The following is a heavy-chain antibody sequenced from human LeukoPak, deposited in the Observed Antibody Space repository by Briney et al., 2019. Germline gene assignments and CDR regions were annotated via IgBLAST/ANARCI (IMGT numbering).Heavy chain of an antibody. CDR1: GYTFTGYY. CDR3: ASYFLRVEDVIRYFDWPSPVGY. J-gene: IGHJ4*02. D-gene: IGHD3-9*01. V-gene: IGHV1-2*02. CDR2: INPNSGGT. Sequence: ASVKVSCKASGYTFTGYYMHWVRQAPGQGLEWMGWINPNSGGTNYAQKFQGRVTMTRDTSISTAYMELSRPRSDDTAVYYCASYFLRVEDVIRYFDWPSPVGYWGQGTLVTVSS.